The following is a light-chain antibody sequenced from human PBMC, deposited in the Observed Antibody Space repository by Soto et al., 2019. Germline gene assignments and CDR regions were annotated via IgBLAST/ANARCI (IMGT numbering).Light chain of an antibody. J-gene: IGKJ1*01. CDR1: QSVSSD. CDR3: QQYGSSGT. Sequence: EIAVTQSPTTLFVAPGERGTLSRRASQSVSSDLAWYHQKPGQAPRLLIYDASNRATGIPARFSGSGSGTDFTLTISRLEPEDFAVYYCQQYGSSGTFGQGTKVDIK. V-gene: IGKV3-20*01. CDR2: DAS.